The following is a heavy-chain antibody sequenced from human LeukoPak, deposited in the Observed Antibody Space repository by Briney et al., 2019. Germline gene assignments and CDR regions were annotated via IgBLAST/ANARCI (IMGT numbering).Heavy chain of an antibody. J-gene: IGHJ4*02. CDR1: GFTFSSSA. CDR2: IVVDNGNT. D-gene: IGHD6-13*01. Sequence: GTSVKVSCKASGFTFSSSAVQWVRQARGQRLEWIGWIVVDNGNTNYAQKFQERVIITRDMSTSTAYMELSSLRSEDAAMYYCATGVGTSSQPSRRWGQGTLVTVSS. CDR3: ATGVGTSSQPSRR. V-gene: IGHV1-58*01.